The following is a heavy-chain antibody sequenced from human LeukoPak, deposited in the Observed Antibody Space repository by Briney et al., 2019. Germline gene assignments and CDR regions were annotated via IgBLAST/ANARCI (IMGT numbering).Heavy chain of an antibody. V-gene: IGHV3-23*01. CDR2: ISGSGGST. D-gene: IGHD1-1*01. CDR1: GFTFSSYA. Sequence: PGGSLRLSCAASGFTFSSYAMSWVRQAPGKGLEWVSAISGSGGSTYYADSVKGRFTISRDNSKNTLYLQMNSLRAEDTAVYYCAKGGGVQLDYYYYGMDVWGKGTTVTVSS. CDR3: AKGGGVQLDYYYYGMDV. J-gene: IGHJ6*04.